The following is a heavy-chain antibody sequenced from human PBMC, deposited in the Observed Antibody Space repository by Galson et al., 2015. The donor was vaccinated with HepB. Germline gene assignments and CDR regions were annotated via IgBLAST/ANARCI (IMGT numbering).Heavy chain of an antibody. Sequence: SLRLSCAASGFTFSSYSMNWVRQAPGKGLEWVSSISSSSSYIYYADSVKGRFTISRDNAKNSLYLQMNSLRAEDTAVYYCARDEDIVATIPGNAVVVAAATLDYWGQGTLVTVSS. CDR3: ARDEDIVATIPGNAVVVAAATLDY. J-gene: IGHJ4*02. V-gene: IGHV3-21*01. D-gene: IGHD5-12*01. CDR2: ISSSSSYI. CDR1: GFTFSSYS.